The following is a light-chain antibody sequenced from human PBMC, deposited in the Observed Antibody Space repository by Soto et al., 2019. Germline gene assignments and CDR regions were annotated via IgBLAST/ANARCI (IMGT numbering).Light chain of an antibody. CDR1: SGSVTKSYS. CDR2: STD. V-gene: IGLV8-61*01. Sequence: QAVVTQQPSVSVSPGETVTLTCSLNSGSVTKSYSPSCYQQTPGQAPRTVDYSTDIRSSGDPDGFSGYIVGTNAALTITGVEADDEADYYCVRYFSSGISMLGGGTKLTVL. CDR3: VRYFSSGISM. J-gene: IGLJ3*02.